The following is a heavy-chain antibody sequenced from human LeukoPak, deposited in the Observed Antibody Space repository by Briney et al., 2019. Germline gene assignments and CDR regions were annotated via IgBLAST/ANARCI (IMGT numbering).Heavy chain of an antibody. CDR2: IYPGDSNT. D-gene: IGHD2-15*01. CDR3: ARRLEYQLLPLNWFET. CDR1: GYSFTSYW. V-gene: IGHV5-51*01. Sequence: GESLKISCKGSGYSFTSYWIGWVRQMPRKNLEWMGMIYPGDSNTRYSPSFQGRVTISADKSKSTVSLQLSSLKAYDTAMYYCARRLEYQLLPLNWFETWGQGNLVTVSS. J-gene: IGHJ5*02.